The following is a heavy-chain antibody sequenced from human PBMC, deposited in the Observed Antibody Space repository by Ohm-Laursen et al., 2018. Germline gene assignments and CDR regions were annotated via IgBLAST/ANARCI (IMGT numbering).Heavy chain of an antibody. V-gene: IGHV3-53*01. D-gene: IGHD6-13*01. J-gene: IGHJ4*02. CDR2: VYTDGDT. Sequence: GSLRLSCTASGFNVGTNYMTWGRRAPGRGLEWVSDVYTDGDTYYADAVKGRFILSRDNSKNTLYLQMNSLRADDTAMYYCARRHTNSFLAYWGQGTLVTVSS. CDR3: ARRHTNSFLAY. CDR1: GFNVGTNY.